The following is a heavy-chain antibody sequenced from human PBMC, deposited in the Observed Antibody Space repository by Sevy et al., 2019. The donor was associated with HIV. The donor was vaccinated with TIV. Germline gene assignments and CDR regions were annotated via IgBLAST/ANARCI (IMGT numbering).Heavy chain of an antibody. J-gene: IGHJ6*02. CDR1: GGSISSSSYY. CDR3: ARLDSNRYYYYGMDV. CDR2: IYYSGST. V-gene: IGHV4-39*01. Sequence: SEPLSLTCTVSGGSISSSSYYWGWIRQPPGKGLEWIGSIYYSGSTYYNPSLKSRVTISVDTSKNQFSLKLSSVTAADTAVYYCARLDSNRYYYYGMDVWGQGTTVTVSS. D-gene: IGHD4-4*01.